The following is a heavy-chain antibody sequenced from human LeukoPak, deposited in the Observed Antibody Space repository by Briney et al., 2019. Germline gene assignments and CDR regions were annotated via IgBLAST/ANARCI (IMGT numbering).Heavy chain of an antibody. J-gene: IGHJ4*02. CDR2: IYYSGST. V-gene: IGHV4-30-4*01. CDR3: ARDHRCSGGSCSIFDY. Sequence: SQTLSLTCTVSGGSISRGDYYWSWIRQPPGRGREWMGYIYYSGSTYYNPSLKSRVTISVDTSKNQFSLKLSSVTAADTAVYYCARDHRCSGGSCSIFDYWGQGTLVTVSS. CDR1: GGSISRGDYY. D-gene: IGHD2-15*01.